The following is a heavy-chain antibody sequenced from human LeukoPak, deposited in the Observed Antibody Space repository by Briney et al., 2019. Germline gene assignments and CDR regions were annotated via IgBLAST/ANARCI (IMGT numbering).Heavy chain of an antibody. CDR1: GGSISNYH. J-gene: IGHJ5*02. V-gene: IGHV4-59*08. CDR3: ARLSPAALVRWLDP. Sequence: PSETLSLTCTVSGGSISNYHWSWIRQPPGKGRGWIGYIYSTGSTTYNPSLKSRVTISLDTSKNQFSLKLNSVTAADTALYYCARLSPAALVRWLDPWGQGTLVTVSS. CDR2: IYSTGST. D-gene: IGHD2-2*01.